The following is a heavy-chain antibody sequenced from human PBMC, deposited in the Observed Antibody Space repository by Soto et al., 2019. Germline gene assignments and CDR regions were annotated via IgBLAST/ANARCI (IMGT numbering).Heavy chain of an antibody. CDR1: GDTLSHYG. CDR2: TTPIIGTT. J-gene: IGHJ4*02. CDR3: ATGESSDTGDQ. V-gene: IGHV1-69*01. Sequence: QVQLVQSGAEVRKPGSSVKVSCKASGDTLSHYGISWVRQAPGQGLEWMGGTTPIIGTTDYAQKFQGRLTSTADDSTTTSYMDLSSLRFDDTGVYYCATGESSDTGDQWGQGTLVTVSS. D-gene: IGHD5-18*01.